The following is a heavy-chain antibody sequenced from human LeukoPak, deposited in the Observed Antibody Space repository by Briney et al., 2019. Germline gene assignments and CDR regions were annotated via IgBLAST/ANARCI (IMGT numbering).Heavy chain of an antibody. CDR1: GFIFSNYW. CDR3: VRDGGVSGYDLLDY. D-gene: IGHD5-12*01. J-gene: IGHJ4*02. Sequence: GSLRLSCTASGFIFSNYWMTWVRQAPGKGLEWVAQINRDGSKEYYIDSVKARFSISRDNARNSLSLQMNSLRAEDTAVYYCVRDGGVSGYDLLDYWGQGTLVTVSS. CDR2: INRDGSKE. V-gene: IGHV3-7*01.